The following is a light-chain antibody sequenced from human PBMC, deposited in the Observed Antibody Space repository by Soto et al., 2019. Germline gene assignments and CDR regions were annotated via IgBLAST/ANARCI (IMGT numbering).Light chain of an antibody. V-gene: IGKV1-39*01. Sequence: DIKMTQSPSSLSASVGDRVTITCRASESIARHLNWYQQKPGKDPKLLIYAASSLQNGVPSRFRGGGSWTDFTLTISNLQPEDFATYYCQQTYTTLSITFGQGTRLEIK. CDR2: AAS. J-gene: IGKJ5*01. CDR1: ESIARH. CDR3: QQTYTTLSIT.